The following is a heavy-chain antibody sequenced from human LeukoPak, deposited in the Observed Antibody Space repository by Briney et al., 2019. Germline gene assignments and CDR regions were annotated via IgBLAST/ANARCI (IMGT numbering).Heavy chain of an antibody. J-gene: IGHJ4*02. CDR1: GFTFSSYS. D-gene: IGHD3-10*01. V-gene: IGHV3-21*01. CDR2: ISSSSSYI. Sequence: GGSLRLSCAASGFTFSSYSMNWVRQAPGKGLEWVSSISSSSSYIYYADSVKGRFTISRDNAKNSLYLQMNSLRAEDTAVYYCARNVGGSGSYWGLFDYWGQGTLVTVSS. CDR3: ARNVGGSGSYWGLFDY.